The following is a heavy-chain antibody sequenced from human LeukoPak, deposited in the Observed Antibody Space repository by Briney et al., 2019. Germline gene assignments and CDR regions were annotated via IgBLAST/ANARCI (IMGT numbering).Heavy chain of an antibody. Sequence: GGSLRLSCAASGFTFDTYAMTWVRQAPGKGLEWVSTISGSGGSTYYADSVKGRFTISRDNSKNTLYLQMSILRAEDTAVYYCVKGGSITIFYFDYWGQGTLVTVPS. V-gene: IGHV3-23*01. CDR3: VKGGSITIFYFDY. CDR1: GFTFDTYA. D-gene: IGHD3-9*01. J-gene: IGHJ4*02. CDR2: ISGSGGST.